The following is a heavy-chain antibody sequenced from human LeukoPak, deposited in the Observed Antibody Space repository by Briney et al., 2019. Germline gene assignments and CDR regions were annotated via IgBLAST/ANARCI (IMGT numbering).Heavy chain of an antibody. D-gene: IGHD1-1*01. CDR2: IYSGGTT. CDR1: GFTVSSNY. Sequence: GGSLRLSCAASGFTVSSNYMSWVRQAPGKGLEWVSVIYSGGTTYYADSVKGRFSISRDNSQNTLYLQMNSLRAEDTAVYYCARDLPRLETDYYGMDVWGQGTTVTVSS. CDR3: ARDLPRLETDYYGMDV. V-gene: IGHV3-66*01. J-gene: IGHJ6*02.